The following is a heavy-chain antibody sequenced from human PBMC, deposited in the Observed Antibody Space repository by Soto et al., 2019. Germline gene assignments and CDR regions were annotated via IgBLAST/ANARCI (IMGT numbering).Heavy chain of an antibody. J-gene: IGHJ6*03. D-gene: IGHD3-3*01. CDR1: GGSFSGYY. Sequence: SEPLSLTCAVYGGSFSGYYWSWIRQPPGKGLEWIGEINHSGSTNYNPSLKSRVTISVDTSKNQFSLKLSSVTAADTAVYYCARGKYYDFWSGYYTSYYYYYMDVWGKGTTVTVSS. CDR3: ARGKYYDFWSGYYTSYYYYYMDV. CDR2: INHSGST. V-gene: IGHV4-34*01.